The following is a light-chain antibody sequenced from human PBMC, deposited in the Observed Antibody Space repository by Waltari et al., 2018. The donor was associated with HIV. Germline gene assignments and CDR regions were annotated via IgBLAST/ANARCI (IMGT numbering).Light chain of an antibody. CDR3: CSYAGNYTFV. V-gene: IGLV2-11*01. CDR1: SRGCGGFAY. CDR2: DVS. J-gene: IGLJ2*01. Sequence: QSAPTPPRSVSGSPGQSVTISAPGTSRGCGGFAYASWYQQHPGKAPKFMIYDVSKRPSGVPDRFSGSKSGNTASLTISGLQAEDEADYYCCSYAGNYTFVFGGGTKLTVL.